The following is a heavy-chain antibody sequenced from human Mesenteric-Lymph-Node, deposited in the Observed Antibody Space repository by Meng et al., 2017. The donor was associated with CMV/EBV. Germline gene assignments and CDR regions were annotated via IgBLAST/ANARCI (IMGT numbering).Heavy chain of an antibody. CDR3: VRHLSVLGNYRYERFDP. CDR1: DGSVSSGSYY. Sequence: GSLRLSCTVSDGSVSSGSYYWSWIRQPPGKGLEWIGYIYYSGSTNYNPSLKSRVTMSVDTSKNQFSLKLSSVTAADTAVYYCVRHLSVLGNYRYERFDPWGQGTLVTVSS. J-gene: IGHJ5*02. D-gene: IGHD3-16*02. V-gene: IGHV4-61*01. CDR2: IYYSGST.